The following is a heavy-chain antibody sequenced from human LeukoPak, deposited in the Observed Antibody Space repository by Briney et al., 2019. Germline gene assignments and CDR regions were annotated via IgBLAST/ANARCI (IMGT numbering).Heavy chain of an antibody. CDR3: AKVSVLADAFDI. D-gene: IGHD2/OR15-2a*01. Sequence: GETLRLSCAASGCTFSSYGRHWVRQAPGKGLEWVAVISYDGSNKYYADYVKGRFTISRDNSKNTLYLQMNSLRAEDTAVYYCAKVSVLADAFDIWGQGTMVTVSS. J-gene: IGHJ3*02. CDR2: ISYDGSNK. CDR1: GCTFSSYG. V-gene: IGHV3-30*18.